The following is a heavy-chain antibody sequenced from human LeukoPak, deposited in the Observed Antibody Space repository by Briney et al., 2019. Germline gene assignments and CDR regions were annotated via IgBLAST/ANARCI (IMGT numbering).Heavy chain of an antibody. CDR3: ARDQGSLTKSWYTGY. D-gene: IGHD6-13*01. Sequence: ASVKVSCKASGYTFTGYHIHWVRQAPGQGLEWMGRINPYSGDTNFAQKFQGRVTMTRDTSITTAYMDLSSLTPDDTAVYFCARDQGSLTKSWYTGYWGQGTQVTVSS. V-gene: IGHV1-2*06. CDR1: GYTFTGYH. J-gene: IGHJ4*02. CDR2: INPYSGDT.